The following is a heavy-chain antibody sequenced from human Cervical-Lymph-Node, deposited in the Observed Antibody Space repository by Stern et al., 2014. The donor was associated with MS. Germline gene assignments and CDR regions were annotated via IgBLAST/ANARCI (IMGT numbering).Heavy chain of an antibody. Sequence: VQLVQSGGDVVQPGRSLRLSCAASGFTFSSYVMHWVRQAPGKGLGWVAVIRYDGSNEDYADSVKGRFSISRDNSKNTLSLHMNSLRAEDTAVYYCARGGLLITYYFDYWGQGTLVTVSS. V-gene: IGHV3-33*01. CDR2: IRYDGSNE. CDR1: GFTFSSYV. D-gene: IGHD2-8*01. CDR3: ARGGLLITYYFDY. J-gene: IGHJ4*02.